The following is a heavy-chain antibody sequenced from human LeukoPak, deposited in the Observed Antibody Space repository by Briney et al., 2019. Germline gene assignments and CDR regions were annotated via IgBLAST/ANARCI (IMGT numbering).Heavy chain of an antibody. CDR1: AGSISSGDYY. Sequence: PSQTLSLTCTVSAGSISSGDYYWSWIRQPPGKGLEWIGYIYYSGSTYYNPSLKSRVTISVDTSKNQFSLKLSSVAAADTAVYYCARDRIAAGGFDYWGQGTLVTVSS. J-gene: IGHJ4*02. V-gene: IGHV4-30-4*01. CDR2: IYYSGST. CDR3: ARDRIAAGGFDY. D-gene: IGHD6-13*01.